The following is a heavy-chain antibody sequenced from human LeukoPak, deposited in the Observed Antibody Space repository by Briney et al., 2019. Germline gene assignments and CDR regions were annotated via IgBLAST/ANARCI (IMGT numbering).Heavy chain of an antibody. CDR2: ISNSGSHA. D-gene: IGHD3-16*02. J-gene: IGHJ4*02. CDR1: GFTFSSYD. V-gene: IGHV3-23*01. Sequence: PGGSLRLSCAASGFTFSSYDMSWVRQAPGKGLEGISVISNSGSHAYYADSVKGRFTISRDNSKNTMYLQMNSLRAEDTALYFCAKDRTLRLGELSLDYWGQGTLVTVSS. CDR3: AKDRTLRLGELSLDY.